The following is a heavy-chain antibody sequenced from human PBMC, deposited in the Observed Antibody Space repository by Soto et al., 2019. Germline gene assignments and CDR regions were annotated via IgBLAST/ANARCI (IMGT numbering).Heavy chain of an antibody. CDR3: ARVRGYCSGGSCYYYYYMDV. V-gene: IGHV1-18*01. CDR2: ISAYNGNT. D-gene: IGHD2-15*01. J-gene: IGHJ6*03. CDR1: GYTFPSYG. Sequence: ASVKVSCKASGYTFPSYGISWVRQAPGQGREWMGWISAYNGNTNYAQKLQGRVTMTTDTSTSTAYMELRSLRSDDTAVYYCARVRGYCSGGSCYYYYYMDVWGKGTTVTVSS.